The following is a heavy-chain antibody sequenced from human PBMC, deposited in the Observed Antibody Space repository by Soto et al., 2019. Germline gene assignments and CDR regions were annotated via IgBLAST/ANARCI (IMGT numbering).Heavy chain of an antibody. Sequence: GESLKISCAASGFTFSSYSMNWVRQAPGKGLEWVSSISSSSSYIYYADSVKGRFTISRDNAKNSLYLKMNSLRAEDTAVDYCARDGIVGATTSDVWGQGTLVTVFS. CDR1: GFTFSSYS. CDR3: ARDGIVGATTSDV. D-gene: IGHD1-26*01. V-gene: IGHV3-21*01. CDR2: ISSSSSYI. J-gene: IGHJ4*02.